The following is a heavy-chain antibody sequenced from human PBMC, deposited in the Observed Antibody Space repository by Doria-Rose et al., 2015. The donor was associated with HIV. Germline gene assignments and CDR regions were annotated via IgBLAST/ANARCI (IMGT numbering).Heavy chain of an antibody. CDR2: IFYTGST. CDR1: GGSISHYY. Sequence: QVQLQESGPGLVKPSETLSLTCSVSGGSISHYYWSWIRQPPGKGLEYIGDIFYTGSTNYSPSLKSRVSISIDTSKNKISLRLSSVTAADTAVYYCARVLSGTYDYWGQGALVTVSS. J-gene: IGHJ4*02. CDR3: ARVLSGTYDY. D-gene: IGHD1-26*01. V-gene: IGHV4-59*01.